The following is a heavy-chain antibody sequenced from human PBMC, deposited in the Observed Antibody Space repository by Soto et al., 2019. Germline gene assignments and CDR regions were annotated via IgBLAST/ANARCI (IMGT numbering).Heavy chain of an antibody. J-gene: IGHJ4*02. V-gene: IGHV3-15*07. CDR2: IKSKTDGGTT. CDR3: TTDLRTIAAAGRPYFDY. Sequence: EVQLVESGGGLVKPGGSLRLSCAASGFTFSNAWMNWVRQAPGKGLEWVGRIKSKTDGGTTDYAAPVKGRFTISRDDSKNTLYLQMNSLKTEDTDVYYCTTDLRTIAAAGRPYFDYWGQGTLVTVSS. CDR1: GFTFSNAW. D-gene: IGHD6-13*01.